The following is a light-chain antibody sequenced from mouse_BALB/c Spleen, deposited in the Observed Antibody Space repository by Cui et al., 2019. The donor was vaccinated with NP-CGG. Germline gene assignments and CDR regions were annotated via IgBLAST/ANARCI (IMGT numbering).Light chain of an antibody. CDR2: GTN. V-gene: IGLV1*01. CDR3: ALWYSNHWV. CDR1: TGAVTTSNY. Sequence: QAVVTQESALTTSPGETVTLTCRSSTGAVTTSNYANWVQEKPDHLFTGLIGGTNNRVPGVPARFSGSLIGDKAGLIITGAQTEDEAIYFCALWYSNHWVFGGGTKLTVL. J-gene: IGLJ1*01.